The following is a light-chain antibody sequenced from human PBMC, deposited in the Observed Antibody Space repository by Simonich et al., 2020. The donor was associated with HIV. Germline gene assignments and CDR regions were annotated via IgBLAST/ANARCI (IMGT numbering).Light chain of an antibody. J-gene: IGKJ1*01. V-gene: IGKV4-1*01. CDR1: QSVLYSSNNKNY. Sequence: DIVMTQSPDSLAVSLGERATINSKSSQSVLYSSNNKNYLAWYQQKPGQPPKLLIYWASTRESGVPDRFSGSGSGTDFTLTISSLQAEDVAVYYCQQYLGTPRTFGQGTKVEIK. CDR2: WAS. CDR3: QQYLGTPRT.